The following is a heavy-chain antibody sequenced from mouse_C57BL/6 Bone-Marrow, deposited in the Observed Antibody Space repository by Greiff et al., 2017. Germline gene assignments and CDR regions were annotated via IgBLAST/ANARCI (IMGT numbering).Heavy chain of an antibody. CDR1: GFTFSDYY. D-gene: IGHD1-1*01. CDR2: ISNGGGST. V-gene: IGHV5-12*01. Sequence: EVMLVESGGGLVQPGGSLKLSCAASGFTFSDYYMYWVRQTPEKRLEWVAYISNGGGSTYYPDTVKGRFTLSRDNAKNTLNLQMNRLKSEDTAMYYCARGDYYGNYFDYWGQGTTLTVTA. CDR3: ARGDYYGNYFDY. J-gene: IGHJ2*01.